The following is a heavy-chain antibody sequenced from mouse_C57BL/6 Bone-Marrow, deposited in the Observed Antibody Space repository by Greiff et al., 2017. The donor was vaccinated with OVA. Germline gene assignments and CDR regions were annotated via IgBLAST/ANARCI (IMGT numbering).Heavy chain of an antibody. CDR3: ASDYYGSSEFAY. V-gene: IGHV5-12*01. J-gene: IGHJ3*01. Sequence: EVKLVESGGGLVQPGGSLKLSCAASGFTFSDYYMYWVRQTPEKRLEWVAYISNGGGSTYYPDTVKGRFTISRDNAKNPLYLQMSRLKSEDTAMYYCASDYYGSSEFAYWGQGTLVTVSA. D-gene: IGHD1-1*01. CDR1: GFTFSDYY. CDR2: ISNGGGST.